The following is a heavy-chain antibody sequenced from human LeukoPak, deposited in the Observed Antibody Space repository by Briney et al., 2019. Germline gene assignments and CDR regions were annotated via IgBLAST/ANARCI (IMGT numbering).Heavy chain of an antibody. CDR3: AREESIGRYQFLHEY. CDR2: ISPYNGNT. Sequence: ASVKVSCKASGYTFINYGITWVRQAHGQGLEWMGWISPYNGNTKYLQKFQGRVTMTTDTSTSTASMEVRSLRSDDTAVYYCAREESIGRYQFLHEYWGQGTLVTVSS. J-gene: IGHJ4*02. CDR1: GYTFINYG. D-gene: IGHD1-26*01. V-gene: IGHV1-18*01.